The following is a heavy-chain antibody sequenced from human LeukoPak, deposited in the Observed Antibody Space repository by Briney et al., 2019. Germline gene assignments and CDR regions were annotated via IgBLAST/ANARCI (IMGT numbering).Heavy chain of an antibody. J-gene: IGHJ4*02. V-gene: IGHV4-34*01. D-gene: IGHD6-19*01. CDR1: GVPFSNYY. CDR2: INHSGYT. CDR3: TRAVAGHPD. Sequence: KPSETLSLTCGVSGVPFSNYYWSWVRQSPTQGLEWIGEINHSGYTNYNPSLKSRVTMPIDTSKNQFSLKLTSVTAADAGVYYCTRAVAGHPDWGQGTLVTVSS.